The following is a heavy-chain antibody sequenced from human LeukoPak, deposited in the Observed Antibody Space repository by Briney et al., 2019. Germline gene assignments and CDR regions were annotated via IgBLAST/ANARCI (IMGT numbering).Heavy chain of an antibody. D-gene: IGHD3-10*01. J-gene: IGHJ6*03. V-gene: IGHV1-8*01. Sequence: GASVKVSCKASGYTFTSYDINWVLQATGQGLEWMGWMNPNSGNTGYAQKFQGRVTMTRNTSISTAYMELSSLRSEDTAVYYCARASTLLWFGEALPYYYYMDVWGKGTTVTVSS. CDR2: MNPNSGNT. CDR3: ARASTLLWFGEALPYYYYMDV. CDR1: GYTFTSYD.